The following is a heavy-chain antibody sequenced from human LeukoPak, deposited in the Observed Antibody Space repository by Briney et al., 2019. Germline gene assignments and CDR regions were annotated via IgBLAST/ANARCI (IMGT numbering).Heavy chain of an antibody. Sequence: SETLSLTCTVSGVSIRSYYWSWIRQPPGKGLEWIGYIYYSGSTNYNPSLKSRVTISVDTSKNLFSLKLSSVTAADTAVYYCARWLAYCGGDCYLYGMDVWGQGTTVTVSS. V-gene: IGHV4-59*01. CDR2: IYYSGST. CDR1: GVSIRSYY. J-gene: IGHJ6*02. D-gene: IGHD2-21*01. CDR3: ARWLAYCGGDCYLYGMDV.